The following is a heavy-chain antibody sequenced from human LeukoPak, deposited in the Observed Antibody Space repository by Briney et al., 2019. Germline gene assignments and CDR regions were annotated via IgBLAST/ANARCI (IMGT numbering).Heavy chain of an antibody. Sequence: PSETLSLTCTVSGGSISSSSYYWGWIRQPPGKGLEWIGSIYYSGSTYYNPSLKSRVTISVDTSKNQFSLKLSSVTAADTAVYYCARRRGYYDYVWGSYRYNHSFDYWGQGTLVTVSS. CDR1: GGSISSSSYY. CDR3: ARRRGYYDYVWGSYRYNHSFDY. J-gene: IGHJ4*02. D-gene: IGHD3-16*02. V-gene: IGHV4-39*07. CDR2: IYYSGST.